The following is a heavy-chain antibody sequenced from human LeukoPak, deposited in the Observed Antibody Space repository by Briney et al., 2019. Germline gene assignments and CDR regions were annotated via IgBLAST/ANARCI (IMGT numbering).Heavy chain of an antibody. V-gene: IGHV3-64*01. Sequence: GGSLRLSCAASGFTFSSYAMHWVRQAPGKGLEYVSAISSNGGSTYYANSVKGRFTISRDNSKNTLYLQMGSLRAEDMAVYYCARDSSSSVTSGMDVWGKGTTVTISS. J-gene: IGHJ6*03. CDR1: GFTFSSYA. CDR3: ARDSSSSVTSGMDV. CDR2: ISSNGGST. D-gene: IGHD6-13*01.